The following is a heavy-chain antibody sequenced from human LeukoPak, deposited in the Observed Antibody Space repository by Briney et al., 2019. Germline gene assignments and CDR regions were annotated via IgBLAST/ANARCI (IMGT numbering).Heavy chain of an antibody. CDR2: INPNSGGT. J-gene: IGHJ6*03. CDR3: ARAPHYYYMDG. V-gene: IGHV1-2*02. CDR1: GYTFTSYG. Sequence: ASVKVSCKASGYTFTSYGISWVRQATGQGLEWMGWINPNSGGTNYAQKFQGRVTMTRDTSISTAYMELSRLRSDDTAVYYCARAPHYYYMDGWGKAATVTISS.